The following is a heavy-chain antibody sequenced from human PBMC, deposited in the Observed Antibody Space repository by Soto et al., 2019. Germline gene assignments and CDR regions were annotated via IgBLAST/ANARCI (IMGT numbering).Heavy chain of an antibody. Sequence: QVQLVQSGAVVQKPGSSVKVSCKASGGTFSSYAISWVRQAPGQGLEWMGGIIPIFGTANYAQKFQGRVTITADESTSTDYMELSSLRSEDTAVYYCARETGEAGNYYGMDVWAQGTTVTVSS. J-gene: IGHJ6*02. V-gene: IGHV1-69*12. CDR1: GGTFSSYA. CDR3: ARETGEAGNYYGMDV. CDR2: IIPIFGTA. D-gene: IGHD7-27*01.